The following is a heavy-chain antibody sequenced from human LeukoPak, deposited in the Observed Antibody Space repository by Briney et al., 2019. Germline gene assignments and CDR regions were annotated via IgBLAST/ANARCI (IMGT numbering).Heavy chain of an antibody. CDR3: ARVGYRRGHHFDY. J-gene: IGHJ4*02. D-gene: IGHD5-24*01. V-gene: IGHV4-39*07. CDR2: IYYSGST. Sequence: SETLSLTCTVSGGSLSSSSYYWGWIRQPPGKGLEWIGSIYYSGSTYYNPSLKSRVTISVDTSKNQFSLKLSSVTAAETAVYYCARVGYRRGHHFDYWGQGTLVTVSS. CDR1: GGSLSSSSYY.